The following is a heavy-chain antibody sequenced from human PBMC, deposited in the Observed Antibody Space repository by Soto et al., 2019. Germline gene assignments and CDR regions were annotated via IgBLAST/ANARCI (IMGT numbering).Heavy chain of an antibody. J-gene: IGHJ5*02. CDR1: GGTFSSYA. CDR2: IIPIFGTA. V-gene: IGHV1-69*06. D-gene: IGHD2-2*02. CDR3: ARVFVVVPADISTQSYKWFDH. Sequence: QVQLVQSGAEVKKPGSSVKVSCKASGGTFSSYAISWVRQAPGQGLEWMGGIIPIFGTANYAQKFQGRVTITADKSTSTAYMELSRMRSEETDVYYCARVFVVVPADISTQSYKWFDHWGQGTLVTVSS.